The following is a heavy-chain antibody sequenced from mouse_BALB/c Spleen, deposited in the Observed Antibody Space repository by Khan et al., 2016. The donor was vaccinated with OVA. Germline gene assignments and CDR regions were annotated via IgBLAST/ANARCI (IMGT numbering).Heavy chain of an antibody. V-gene: IGHV1-9*01. D-gene: IGHD3-1*01. Sequence: QVQLQQSGAELMKPGASVTISCKATGYTFSSYWIEWVKQRPGHGLEWMGEILPGRGNINYNEKFKGKATFTADTSSNIAYMQLNSLTSEDSAVFCGGIRAKTTYEMDYWGQGTSVTVSS. CDR1: GYTFSSYW. CDR3: GIRAKTTYEMDY. CDR2: ILPGRGNI. J-gene: IGHJ4*01.